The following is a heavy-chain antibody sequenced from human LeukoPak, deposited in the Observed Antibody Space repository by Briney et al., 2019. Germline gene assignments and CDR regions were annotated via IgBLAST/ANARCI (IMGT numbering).Heavy chain of an antibody. CDR1: GYSISNAYY. CDR3: ARDHDSSGWSGFDY. V-gene: IGHV4-38-2*02. D-gene: IGHD6-19*01. J-gene: IGHJ4*02. CDR2: LYHSGST. Sequence: SETLSLTCSVSGYSISNAYYWGWIRQPPGKGLEWIGSLYHSGSTYYNPSLKSRVTISVDTSKNQFSLKLSSVTAADTAVYYCARDHDSSGWSGFDYWGQGTLVTVSS.